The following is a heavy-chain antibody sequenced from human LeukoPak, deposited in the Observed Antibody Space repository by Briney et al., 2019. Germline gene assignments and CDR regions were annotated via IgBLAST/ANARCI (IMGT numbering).Heavy chain of an antibody. CDR3: ATDGLGYSLDY. Sequence: ASVKVSCKASGYTFTSYYMHWVRQAPGQGLEWTGIINPSGGSTSYAQKFQGRVTMTRDMSTSTVYMELSSLRSEDTAVYYCATDGLGYSLDYWGQGTLVTVSS. CDR1: GYTFTSYY. J-gene: IGHJ4*02. V-gene: IGHV1-46*01. CDR2: INPSGGST. D-gene: IGHD2-15*01.